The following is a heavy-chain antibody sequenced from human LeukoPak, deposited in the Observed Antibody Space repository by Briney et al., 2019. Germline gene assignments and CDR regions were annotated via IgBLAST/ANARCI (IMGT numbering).Heavy chain of an antibody. Sequence: SETLSLTCTVSGDSVSSTSYYFAWIRQPPGKGLEWIGNIFYTGRTYNNPSLKSRVTISVDTSKNQFSLKLTSVTAADTALYYCARVGKSWGTQQGLGAFDIWGQGTMVTVSS. D-gene: IGHD7-27*01. J-gene: IGHJ3*02. CDR1: GDSVSSTSYY. CDR2: IFYTGRT. CDR3: ARVGKSWGTQQGLGAFDI. V-gene: IGHV4-39*07.